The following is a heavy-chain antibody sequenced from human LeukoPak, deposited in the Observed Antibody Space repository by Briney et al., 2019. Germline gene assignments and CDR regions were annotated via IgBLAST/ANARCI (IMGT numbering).Heavy chain of an antibody. CDR2: ISYDGSNK. CDR1: GFTFSSYA. D-gene: IGHD5-24*01. Sequence: GGSLRLSCAASGFTFSSYAMHWVRQAPGKGLEWVAVISYDGSNKFYADSVKGRFTISRDNSKNTLYLQTNSLRAEDTAVYYCARDRGDGYNWDAFDIWGQGTMVTVSS. J-gene: IGHJ3*02. CDR3: ARDRGDGYNWDAFDI. V-gene: IGHV3-30*04.